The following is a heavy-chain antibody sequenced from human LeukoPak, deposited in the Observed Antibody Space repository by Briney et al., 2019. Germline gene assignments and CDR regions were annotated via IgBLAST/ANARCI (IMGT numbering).Heavy chain of an antibody. D-gene: IGHD2-15*01. J-gene: IGHJ5*02. V-gene: IGHV1-69*04. Sequence: AVKVSCKASGGTFSSYAISWVRQAPGQGLEWMGRIIHILGIANYPHKFQGRVTITADKSTSTAYMELSSLRSEDTAVYYCAREAIVVVVASTGWFDPWGQGTLVTVSS. CDR2: IIHILGIA. CDR1: GGTFSSYA. CDR3: AREAIVVVVASTGWFDP.